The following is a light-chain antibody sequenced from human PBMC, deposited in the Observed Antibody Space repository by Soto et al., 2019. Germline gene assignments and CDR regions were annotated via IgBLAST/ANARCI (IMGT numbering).Light chain of an antibody. CDR1: TGVVTNSHF. CDR2: DTH. V-gene: IGLV7-46*01. CDR3: LLSFSDARV. Sequence: QAVVTQESSLTVSPGGTVTLTCDSSTGVVTNSHFPYWFQQKPGQAPRTLIYDTHNRHSWTPARFSGSLLGGRAALTLSGAQPEDEADYYCLLSFSDARVFGGGTQLTVL. J-gene: IGLJ2*01.